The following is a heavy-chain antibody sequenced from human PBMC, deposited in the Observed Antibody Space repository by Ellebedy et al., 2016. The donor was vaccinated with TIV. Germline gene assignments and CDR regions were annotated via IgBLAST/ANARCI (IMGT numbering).Heavy chain of an antibody. J-gene: IGHJ4*02. Sequence: GESLKISXAASGFTFSLYSINWVRQAPGKGLEWVSSISTSSSYIYYADSVKGRFTISRDNAKNSLYLQMNSLRAEDTAVYYCARRGRDGYNDYWGQGTLVTVSS. CDR1: GFTFSLYS. D-gene: IGHD5-24*01. V-gene: IGHV3-21*01. CDR2: ISTSSSYI. CDR3: ARRGRDGYNDY.